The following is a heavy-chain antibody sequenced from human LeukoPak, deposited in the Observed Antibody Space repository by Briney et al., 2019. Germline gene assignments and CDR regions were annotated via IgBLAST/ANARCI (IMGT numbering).Heavy chain of an antibody. CDR3: ARVEVVPAAIRYFDY. D-gene: IGHD2-2*02. Sequence: GGSLRLSCAASGFTFSGYWMSWVRQAPGKGLEWVANIKQDGSEKYYVDSVKGRFTISRDNAKNSLYLQMNSLRAEDTAVYYCARVEVVPAAIRYFDYWGQGTLVTVSS. CDR2: IKQDGSEK. CDR1: GFTFSGYW. J-gene: IGHJ4*02. V-gene: IGHV3-7*01.